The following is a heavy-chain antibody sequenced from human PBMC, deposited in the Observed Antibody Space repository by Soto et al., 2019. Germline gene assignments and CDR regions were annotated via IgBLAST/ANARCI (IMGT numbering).Heavy chain of an antibody. CDR2: IYYSGST. CDR3: ARESSRGGVMGSSSSGGRSSFDY. J-gene: IGHJ4*02. V-gene: IGHV4-31*02. CDR1: GGSISSGGYY. D-gene: IGHD6-6*01. Sequence: SETLSLTCTVSGGSISSGGYYWSWIRQHPGKGLEWIGYIYYSGSTYYNPSLKSRVTISVDTSKNQFSLKLSSVTASDTAVYYCARESSRGGVMGSSSSGGRSSFDYWGQGTLVTVSS.